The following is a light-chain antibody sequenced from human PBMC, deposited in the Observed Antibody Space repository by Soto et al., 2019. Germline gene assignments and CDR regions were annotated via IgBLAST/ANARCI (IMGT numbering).Light chain of an antibody. V-gene: IGLV2-23*02. Sequence: QSALTQPASVSGSPGQSITISCTGTSSDVGSYDLVSWYQQHPGKAPKVKIYEVTKRPSGVSNRFSGSKSGNTASLTISGLQAEDEADYYCCSYAGSSTYVFGPGTKVTVL. CDR1: SSDVGSYDL. CDR3: CSYAGSSTYV. CDR2: EVT. J-gene: IGLJ1*01.